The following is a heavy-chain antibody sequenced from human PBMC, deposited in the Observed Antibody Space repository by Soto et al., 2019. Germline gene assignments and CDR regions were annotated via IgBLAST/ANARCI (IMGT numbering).Heavy chain of an antibody. CDR2: INHSGST. CDR1: GGSFSGYY. D-gene: IGHD2-2*02. V-gene: IGHV4-34*01. J-gene: IGHJ6*02. CDR3: ASAVGYCSSTSCYRGGYYYYGMDV. Sequence: SETLSLTCAVYGGSFSGYYWSWIRQPPGKGLEWIGEINHSGSTNYNPSLKSRVTISVDTSKNQFSLKLSSVTAADTAVYYCASAVGYCSSTSCYRGGYYYYGMDVWGQGTTVTVSS.